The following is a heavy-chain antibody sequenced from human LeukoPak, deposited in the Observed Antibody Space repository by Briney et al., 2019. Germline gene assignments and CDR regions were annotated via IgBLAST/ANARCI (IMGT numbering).Heavy chain of an antibody. J-gene: IGHJ4*02. CDR1: GYTFTGYN. Sequence: GASVKVSCKASGYTFTGYNMHWVRQAPGKGLEWMGGFDPEDGETIYAQKFQGRVTMTEDTSTDTAYMELSSLRSEDTAVYYCATVDYYDSSGIDYWGQGTLVTVSS. V-gene: IGHV1-24*01. D-gene: IGHD3-22*01. CDR2: FDPEDGET. CDR3: ATVDYYDSSGIDY.